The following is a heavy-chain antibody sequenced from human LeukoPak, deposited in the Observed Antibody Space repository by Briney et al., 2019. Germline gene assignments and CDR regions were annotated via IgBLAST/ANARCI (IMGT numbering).Heavy chain of an antibody. CDR3: ARELAPYSSSSDGHWFDP. Sequence: PSETLSLACTVAAASMSIGCYGWGWLRQHPGKGLEWIGYIYDSGSTYYIPCIKSRITISVDTSKNQYSLKLSSVTAADTAVYYGARELAPYSSSSDGHWFDPWGQGTLVTVSS. D-gene: IGHD6-6*01. CDR2: IYDSGST. CDR1: AASMSIGCYG. J-gene: IGHJ5*02. V-gene: IGHV4-31*03.